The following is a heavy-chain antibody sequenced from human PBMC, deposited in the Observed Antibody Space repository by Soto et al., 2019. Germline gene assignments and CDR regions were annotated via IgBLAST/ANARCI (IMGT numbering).Heavy chain of an antibody. CDR1: GVTFSSYA. Sequence: PGGALRLSCSASGVTFSSYAMSWVRQAPGKGLEWVSAISGSGGSTYYADSVKGRFTISRDNSKNTLYLQMNSLRAEDTAVYYCAKDYSHDDYWGQGTLVTVSS. V-gene: IGHV3-23*01. D-gene: IGHD5-18*01. J-gene: IGHJ4*02. CDR2: ISGSGGST. CDR3: AKDYSHDDY.